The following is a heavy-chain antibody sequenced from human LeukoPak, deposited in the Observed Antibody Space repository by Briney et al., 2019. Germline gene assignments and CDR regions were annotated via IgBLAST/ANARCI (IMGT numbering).Heavy chain of an antibody. V-gene: IGHV3-11*04. CDR3: ARVFATGPPFDY. J-gene: IGHJ4*02. CDR1: GFTFSDYY. CDR2: ISSSGSTI. Sequence: GGSLRLSCAASGFTFSDYYMSWIRQAPGKGLEWVSYISSSGSTIYYADSVKGRFTISRDNAKSSLYLQMNSLRAEDTAVYYCARVFATGPPFDYWGQGTLVTVSS. D-gene: IGHD3-9*01.